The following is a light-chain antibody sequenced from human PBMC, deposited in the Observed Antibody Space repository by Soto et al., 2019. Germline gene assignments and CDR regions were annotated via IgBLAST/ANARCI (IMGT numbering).Light chain of an antibody. J-gene: IGKJ3*01. CDR1: QSISSW. V-gene: IGKV1-5*03. Sequence: DIQMTQSPSTLSASVGDRVTITCRASQSISSWLAWYQQKPGKAPKLLIYKASSLESGVPSRFSGIGSGTEFTLTINSLQPDDFATYYCQQYNSYSRFTFGPGTKVDIK. CDR3: QQYNSYSRFT. CDR2: KAS.